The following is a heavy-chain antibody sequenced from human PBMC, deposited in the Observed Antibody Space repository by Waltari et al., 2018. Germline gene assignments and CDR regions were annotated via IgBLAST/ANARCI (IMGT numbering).Heavy chain of an antibody. CDR2: IYSGGNT. Sequence: EVQLVESGGGLIQPGGSLRLSCEASGLTVSRNYMSWVRQAPGKGLEWLSAIYSGGNTFYADSVKGRFNISIDNSKNTLYLQMNSLRVDDPAVYYCARDDSYGQFMRFDFWGQGTVVTVSS. D-gene: IGHD5-18*01. CDR3: ARDDSYGQFMRFDF. CDR1: GLTVSRNY. J-gene: IGHJ4*02. V-gene: IGHV3-53*01.